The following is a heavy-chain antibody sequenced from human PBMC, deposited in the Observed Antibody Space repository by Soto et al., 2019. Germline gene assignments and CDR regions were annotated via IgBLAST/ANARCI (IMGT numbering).Heavy chain of an antibody. CDR3: ARHHCSSTSWYSDI. Sequence: PGESLKISCNGSGYSFTSYWIGWVRQMPGKGLEGMGIIYPGDSDTRYSPPFQGQVTISADKSISTAYLQWSRLKASDTAMYYCARHHCSSTSWYSDIWGQGTMVTVSS. J-gene: IGHJ3*02. CDR1: GYSFTSYW. CDR2: IYPGDSDT. V-gene: IGHV5-51*01. D-gene: IGHD2-2*01.